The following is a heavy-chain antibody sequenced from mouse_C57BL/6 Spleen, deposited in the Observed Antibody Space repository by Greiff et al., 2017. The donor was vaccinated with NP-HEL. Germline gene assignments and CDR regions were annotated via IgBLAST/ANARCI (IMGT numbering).Heavy chain of an antibody. D-gene: IGHD2-4*01. CDR1: GFTFSNYW. Sequence: EVKLVESGGGLVQPGGSMKLSCVASGFTFSNYWMNWVRQSPEKGLEWVAQIRLKSDNYATHYAESVKGRFTISRDDSKSSVYLQMNNLRAEDTGIYYCTYYESLDYWGQGTTLTVSS. CDR2: IRLKSDNYAT. V-gene: IGHV6-3*01. CDR3: TYYESLDY. J-gene: IGHJ2*01.